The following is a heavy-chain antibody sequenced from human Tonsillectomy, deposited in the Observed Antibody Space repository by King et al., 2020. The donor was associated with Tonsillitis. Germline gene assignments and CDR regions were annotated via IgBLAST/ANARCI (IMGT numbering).Heavy chain of an antibody. CDR2: ISAYNCNT. D-gene: IGHD5-18*01. J-gene: IGHJ6*02. V-gene: IGHV1-18*01. Sequence: QLVQSGAEVKKPGASVKVSCKASGYIFTSYGISWVRQAPGQGLDWMGLISAYNCNTNYAQSLQDRVTISTDTYTSTADMEVSDLRSDDTGVYYCARDLLGTLYSYGYDSGVDVWGQGTTVTVSS. CDR3: ARDLLGTLYSYGYDSGVDV. CDR1: GYIFTSYG.